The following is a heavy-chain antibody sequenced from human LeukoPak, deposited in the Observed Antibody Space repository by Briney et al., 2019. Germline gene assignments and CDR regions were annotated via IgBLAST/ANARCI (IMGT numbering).Heavy chain of an antibody. CDR2: IYHSGST. J-gene: IGHJ3*02. V-gene: IGHV4-4*02. CDR3: ARDTTLTHAGAFDI. CDR1: GGSISRSNC. Sequence: PSETLSLTCAVSGGSISRSNCWSWVRQPPGKGLEWIGEIYHSGSTNYNPSLKSRVTISVDKSKNQFSLKLGSVTAADTAVYYCARDTTLTHAGAFDIWGQGTMVTVSS. D-gene: IGHD1-1*01.